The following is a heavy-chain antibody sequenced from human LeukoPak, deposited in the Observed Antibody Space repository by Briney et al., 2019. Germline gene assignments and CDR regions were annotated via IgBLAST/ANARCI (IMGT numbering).Heavy chain of an antibody. CDR1: GGSFGNYY. V-gene: IGHV4-34*01. Sequence: SETLSLTCVVYGGSFGNYYWSWIRQPPGKGLEWIGEINHSGSTNYNPSLKSRVTISVDTSKNQFSLKLSSVTAADTAVYYCARDRRNFDYWGQGTLVTVSS. CDR2: INHSGST. J-gene: IGHJ4*02. CDR3: ARDRRNFDY.